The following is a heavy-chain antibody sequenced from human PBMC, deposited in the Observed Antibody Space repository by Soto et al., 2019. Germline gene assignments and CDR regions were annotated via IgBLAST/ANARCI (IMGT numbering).Heavy chain of an antibody. CDR2: IYSGGST. D-gene: IGHD4-17*01. Sequence: EVQLVESGGGLIQPGGSLRLSCAASGFTVSSNYMSWVRQAPGKGLEWVSVIYSGGSTYYADSVKGRFTISRDNSKNTLYLQMNSLRAEDTAVYYCAREEDYGDYPGAFDICGQGTMVTVSS. CDR3: AREEDYGDYPGAFDI. CDR1: GFTVSSNY. J-gene: IGHJ3*02. V-gene: IGHV3-53*01.